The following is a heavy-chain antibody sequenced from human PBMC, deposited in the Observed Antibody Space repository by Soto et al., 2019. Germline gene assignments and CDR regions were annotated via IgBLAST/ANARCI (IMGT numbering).Heavy chain of an antibody. CDR2: IIGSGGSA. CDR3: VREASGWYSRGSFDF. D-gene: IGHD6-19*01. Sequence: GGSLRLSCAASAFSFSNYSMNWVRQPPGKGLEWVSVIIGSGGSASYADSVQGRFTISRDNSNNTLYLQMNSLRAEDTAIYSCVREASGWYSRGSFDFWGRGTMVTVSS. V-gene: IGHV3-23*01. CDR1: AFSFSNYS. J-gene: IGHJ3*01.